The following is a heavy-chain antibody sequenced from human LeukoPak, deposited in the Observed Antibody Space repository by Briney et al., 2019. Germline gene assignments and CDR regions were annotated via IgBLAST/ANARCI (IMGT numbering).Heavy chain of an antibody. CDR3: ARAPAYYYDNTWFDY. J-gene: IGHJ4*02. Sequence: GGSLRLSCAASGFTFSNAWMSWVRQPPGMGLEWVSGMSGSGGTTYYADSVKGRFTISRDNSKNTLYLQMNSLRAEDTALYFCARAPAYYYDNTWFDYWGQGTLVTVSS. D-gene: IGHD3-22*01. V-gene: IGHV3-23*01. CDR2: MSGSGGTT. CDR1: GFTFSNAW.